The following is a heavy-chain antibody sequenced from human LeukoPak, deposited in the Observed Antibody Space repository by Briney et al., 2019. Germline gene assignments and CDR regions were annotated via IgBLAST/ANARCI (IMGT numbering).Heavy chain of an antibody. V-gene: IGHV3-74*01. Sequence: PGGSLRLSCAASGFTFSSYWMHWVRQAPGKGLVWVSRINSDGSSTSYEDSVKGRFTISRDNAKNTLYLQMNSLRAEDTAVYYCARAEFEGATKGGYYFDYWGQGTLVTVSS. J-gene: IGHJ4*02. CDR1: GFTFSSYW. CDR2: INSDGSST. CDR3: ARAEFEGATKGGYYFDY. D-gene: IGHD1-26*01.